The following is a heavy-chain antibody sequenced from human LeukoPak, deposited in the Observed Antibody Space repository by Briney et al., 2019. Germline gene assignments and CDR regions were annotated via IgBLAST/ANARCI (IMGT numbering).Heavy chain of an antibody. D-gene: IGHD3-9*01. CDR2: IYTSGST. CDR1: GGSISSYY. J-gene: IGHJ4*02. V-gene: IGHV4-4*07. CDR3: ATLSDKSDILTGRTSDY. Sequence: ETLSLTCPVSGGSISSYYWSWIRQPAGKGLEWIGRIYTSGSTNYNRSLKSRVTMSVDTSKNQFCLKLSSVAAEDTAVYYCATLSDKSDILTGRTSDYWGQGTLVTVSS.